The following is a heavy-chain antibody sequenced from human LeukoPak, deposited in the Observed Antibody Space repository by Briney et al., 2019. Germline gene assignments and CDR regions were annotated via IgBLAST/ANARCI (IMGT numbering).Heavy chain of an antibody. J-gene: IGHJ4*02. CDR1: GFSFSSYW. CDR2: VNSDGSST. V-gene: IGHV3-74*01. CDR3: VSGDYGNY. Sequence: GGSLRLSCAASGFSFSSYWLHWVRQAPGKGLVWVSRVNSDGSSTNYADSVEGRFTVSRDNAKNTVFLQMNSLRVEDTALYYCVSGDYGNYWGQGTLVTVSS. D-gene: IGHD4-17*01.